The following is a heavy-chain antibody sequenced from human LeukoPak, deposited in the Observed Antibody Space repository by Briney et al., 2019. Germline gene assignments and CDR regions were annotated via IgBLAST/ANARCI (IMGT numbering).Heavy chain of an antibody. CDR3: VRGAGGMDY. CDR2: ISTSSTYI. CDR1: GFTFSSYT. J-gene: IGHJ4*02. D-gene: IGHD3-16*01. V-gene: IGHV3-21*04. Sequence: GGSLRLSCAASGFTFSSYTMNWVRQAPGKGLEWVSSISTSSTYIYYADSVKGRFTISRDNAKSSLYLQMNSLRDEDTAVYYCVRGAGGMDYWGQGALVTVSS.